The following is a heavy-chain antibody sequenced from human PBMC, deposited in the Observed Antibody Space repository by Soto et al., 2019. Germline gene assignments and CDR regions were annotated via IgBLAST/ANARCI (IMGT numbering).Heavy chain of an antibody. CDR1: GGTFSSHA. J-gene: IGHJ4*02. Sequence: GASVKVSCKASGGTFSSHAISWVRQAPGQGLEWMGGIIPIFGTANYAQKFQGRATITADESTSTAYMELSSLRSEDTAVYYCARETGYSSGWYGYFDYWGQGTLVTVSS. CDR2: IIPIFGTA. CDR3: ARETGYSSGWYGYFDY. V-gene: IGHV1-69*13. D-gene: IGHD6-19*01.